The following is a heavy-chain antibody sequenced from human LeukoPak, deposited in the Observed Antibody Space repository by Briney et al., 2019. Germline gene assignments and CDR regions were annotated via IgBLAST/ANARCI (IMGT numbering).Heavy chain of an antibody. J-gene: IGHJ3*02. V-gene: IGHV4-4*07. Sequence: SETLSLTCTVSGGSISSYYWSWIRQPAGKGLEWIGRIYTSGSTNYNPSLKSRVTMSVDTSKNQFSLKLSSVTAADTAVYYCAREPFICDSSAYSRDAFDIWGQGTMVTVSS. D-gene: IGHD3-22*01. CDR1: GGSISSYY. CDR3: AREPFICDSSAYSRDAFDI. CDR2: IYTSGST.